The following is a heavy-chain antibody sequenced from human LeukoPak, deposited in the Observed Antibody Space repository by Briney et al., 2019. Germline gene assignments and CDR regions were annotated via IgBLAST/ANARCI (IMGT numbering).Heavy chain of an antibody. CDR2: IYYSGST. D-gene: IGHD4-17*01. CDR1: GGSISSGGYS. V-gene: IGHV4-61*08. J-gene: IGHJ4*02. CDR3: ARQGGDYDPVSLDY. Sequence: SETLSLTCTVSGGSISSGGYSWSWIRQPPGKGLEWIGYIYYSGSTIYSPSLKSRVTISVDTSKKQVSLKLSSVTAADTAVYFCARQGGDYDPVSLDYWGQGTLVTVSS.